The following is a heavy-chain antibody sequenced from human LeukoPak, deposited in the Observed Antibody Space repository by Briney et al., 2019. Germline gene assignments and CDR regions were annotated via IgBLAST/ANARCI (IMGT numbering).Heavy chain of an antibody. CDR3: ARATLRGDPFDF. Sequence: SESLSLTFTVSCDSITIGGYYWTWIHKHPGKGLEWIGNIFTSGNTYYNPSLKGRVFTSVDTSKRQFFLRLTSVTAADTAVYYCARATLRGDPFDFWGQGIQVTVSS. J-gene: IGHJ4*02. CDR2: IFTSGNT. D-gene: IGHD2-21*02. CDR1: CDSITIGGYY. V-gene: IGHV4-31*03.